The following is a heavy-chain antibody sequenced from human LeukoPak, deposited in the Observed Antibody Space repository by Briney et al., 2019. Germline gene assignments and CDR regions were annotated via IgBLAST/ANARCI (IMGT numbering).Heavy chain of an antibody. CDR2: INHSGST. J-gene: IGHJ6*02. CDR1: GGSFSGYY. Sequence: PSETLSLTCAVYGGSFSGYYWSWIRQPPGKGLEWIGEINHSGSTNYNPSLKSRVTISVDTSKNQFPLKLSSVTAADTAVYYCARVRLRSTYYYYGMDVWGQGTTVTVSS. CDR3: ARVRLRSTYYYYGMDV. D-gene: IGHD4-17*01. V-gene: IGHV4-34*01.